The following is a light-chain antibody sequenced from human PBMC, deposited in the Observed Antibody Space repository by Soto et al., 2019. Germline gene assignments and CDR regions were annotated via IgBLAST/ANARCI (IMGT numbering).Light chain of an antibody. CDR3: AAWDDSLSGVV. Sequence: QSVLTQPPSASGTPGQRVTSSCSGSSSHIGSNYVYWYQQLPGTAPKLLIYRNNQRPSGVPDRFSGSKSGTSASLAISGLRSEDEANAYCAAWDDSLSGVVFGGGTKLTVL. CDR1: SSHIGSNY. J-gene: IGLJ3*02. CDR2: RNN. V-gene: IGLV1-47*01.